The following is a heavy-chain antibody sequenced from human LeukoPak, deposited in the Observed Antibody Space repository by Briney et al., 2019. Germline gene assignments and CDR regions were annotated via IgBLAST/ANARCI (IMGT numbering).Heavy chain of an antibody. CDR3: ARRAYISGWLFDY. D-gene: IGHD6-19*01. J-gene: IGHJ4*02. CDR2: IYHSEST. V-gene: IGHV4-38-2*01. Sequence: SETLSLTCAVSGYSISSGFYWGCIRQPPGGGREGFGTIYHSESTFYHPSLKSRANISVDTSQIQFSLKQSSVTAADTAVYYCARRAYISGWLFDYWGQGTLVTVSS. CDR1: GYSISSGFY.